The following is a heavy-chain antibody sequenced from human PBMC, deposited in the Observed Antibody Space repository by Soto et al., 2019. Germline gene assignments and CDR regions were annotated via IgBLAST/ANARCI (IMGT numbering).Heavy chain of an antibody. J-gene: IGHJ5*02. V-gene: IGHV1-18*04. CDR3: ARLVVPAAIGWFDP. CDR1: GYTFTSYG. D-gene: IGHD2-2*01. Sequence: ASVKVSCKASGYTFTSYGISWVRQAPGQGLEWMGWISAYNGNTNYAQELQGRVTMTTDTFTSTAYMELRSLRSDDTAVYYCARLVVPAAIGWFDPWGQGTLVTVSS. CDR2: ISAYNGNT.